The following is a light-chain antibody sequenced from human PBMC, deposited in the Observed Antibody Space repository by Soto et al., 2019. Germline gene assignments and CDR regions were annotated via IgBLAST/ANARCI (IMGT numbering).Light chain of an antibody. CDR1: YSDVGLYDY. CDR2: DVT. Sequence: QSALTQPRSVSGSPGQSVTISCTGTYSDVGLYDYLSWYQQHPGKAPKLIISDVTKRPSGVPDRFSGSKSGNTASLTISGLQAEDEADYYCCSYAGTYTYGFGSGTKLTVL. CDR3: CSYAGTYTYG. J-gene: IGLJ6*01. V-gene: IGLV2-11*01.